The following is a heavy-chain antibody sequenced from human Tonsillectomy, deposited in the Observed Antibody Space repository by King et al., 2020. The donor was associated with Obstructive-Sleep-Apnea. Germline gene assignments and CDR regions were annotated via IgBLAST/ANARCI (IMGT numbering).Heavy chain of an antibody. D-gene: IGHD3-22*01. J-gene: IGHJ3*02. CDR3: AREALIGNAFDI. V-gene: IGHV3-30-3*01. CDR1: GFTFRTHA. CDR2: ISDDGSSK. Sequence: QLVQSGGGVVQPGRSLRLSCAASGFTFRTHAMHWVRQAPGKGLEWVAVISDDGSSKYNADSVEGRFTISRDNSKNTLYLQMNSLRNDDTAVYYCAREALIGNAFDIWGQGTMVTVSS.